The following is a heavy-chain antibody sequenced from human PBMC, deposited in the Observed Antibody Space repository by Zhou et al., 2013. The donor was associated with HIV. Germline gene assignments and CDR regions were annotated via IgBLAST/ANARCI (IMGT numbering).Heavy chain of an antibody. D-gene: IGHD3-9*01. J-gene: IGHJ3*02. CDR2: FDPEGRET. V-gene: IGHV1-24*01. Sequence: QVQLVQSGADVKKPGTSVRVSCQVLAYSLTELSIHWVRQSPEKGLEWMGRFDPEGRETTYTQKFQGRVTMTGDISTDTAYFEATSLTSDDTAVYYCAREAIRTYYDIWTGSPDDAFDIWGQGTMVTVSA. CDR1: AYSLTELS. CDR3: AREAIRTYYDIWTGSPDDAFDI.